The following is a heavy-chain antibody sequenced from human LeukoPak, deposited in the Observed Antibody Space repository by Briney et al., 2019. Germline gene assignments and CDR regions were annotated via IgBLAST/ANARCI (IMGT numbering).Heavy chain of an antibody. D-gene: IGHD3-22*01. CDR1: GFTFDDYA. J-gene: IGHJ1*01. CDR3: AKDETPYYDDSSGYSHEGYFQH. V-gene: IGHV3-9*03. CDR2: ISWKCGSI. Sequence: GGSLRLSCAASGFTFDDYAMHWVRQAPGKGLEWVSGISWKCGSIGYADSVKGRVTISRDNAKNSLYLQMNSLRAEDMALYYCAKDETPYYDDSSGYSHEGYFQHWDQGTLVTVSS.